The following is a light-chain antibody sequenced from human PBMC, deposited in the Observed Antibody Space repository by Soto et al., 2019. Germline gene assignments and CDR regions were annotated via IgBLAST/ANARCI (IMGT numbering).Light chain of an antibody. CDR1: SSDVGGYDQ. J-gene: IGLJ2*01. CDR2: AVT. V-gene: IGLV2-14*01. Sequence: QSALTQPASVSGSPGQSIAISCTGTSSDVGGYDQVSWYQQHPGKAPKLMIYAVTTRPSGVSNRFSGSKSGNTASLTISGLQAEDEADYYCSSYTGSGTFFGGGIKLTVL. CDR3: SSYTGSGTF.